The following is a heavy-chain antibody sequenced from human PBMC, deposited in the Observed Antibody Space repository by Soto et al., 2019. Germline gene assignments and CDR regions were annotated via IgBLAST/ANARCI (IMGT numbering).Heavy chain of an antibody. CDR1: GFSLSTNGVG. D-gene: IGHD3-10*01. V-gene: IGHV2-5*02. Sequence: QITLKESGPTLVRPTQTLTPTCTFSGFSLSTNGVGVGWIRQPPGKALEWLALIYWDDDHRYSPSLKTRLTITKDTSKNQVVLTMTKLDPADTATYYCAREVYYSTYFDSWGQGTLVTVSS. J-gene: IGHJ4*02. CDR2: IYWDDDH. CDR3: AREVYYSTYFDS.